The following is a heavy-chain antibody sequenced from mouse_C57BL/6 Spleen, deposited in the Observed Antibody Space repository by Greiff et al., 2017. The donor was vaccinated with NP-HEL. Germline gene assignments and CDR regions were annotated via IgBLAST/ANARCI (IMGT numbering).Heavy chain of an antibody. V-gene: IGHV1-26*01. CDR1: GYTFTDYY. CDR3: ARPRYGNYAMDY. Sequence: EVQLQQSGPELVKPGASVKISCKASGYTFTDYYMNWVKQSHGKSLEWIGDINPNNGGTSYNQKFKGKATLTVDKSSSTAYMELRSLTSEDSAVYYCARPRYGNYAMDYWGQGTSVTVSS. D-gene: IGHD2-1*01. J-gene: IGHJ4*01. CDR2: INPNNGGT.